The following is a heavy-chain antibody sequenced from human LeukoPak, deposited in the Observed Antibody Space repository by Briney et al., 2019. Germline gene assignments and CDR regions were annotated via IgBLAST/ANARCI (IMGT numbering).Heavy chain of an antibody. J-gene: IGHJ4*02. Sequence: ASVKVSCKASGYTFTGYFIHWVRQAPGQGLEWMGWINPNSGGTNYAQKFQGRVTMTRDTSISTACMELSRLRSDDTAMYYCARDERYDSSGYPFDYWGQGTLVTVSS. CDR2: INPNSGGT. V-gene: IGHV1-2*02. D-gene: IGHD3-22*01. CDR1: GYTFTGYF. CDR3: ARDERYDSSGYPFDY.